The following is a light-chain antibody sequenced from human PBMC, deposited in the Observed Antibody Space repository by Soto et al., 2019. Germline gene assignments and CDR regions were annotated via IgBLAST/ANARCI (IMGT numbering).Light chain of an antibody. CDR2: TAS. V-gene: IGKV1-17*01. CDR3: LQQNTRPYT. Sequence: DIQMTQSPSSLSASVGDSVTITCRASQDIRNDLGWYQHKPGKVPKRLINTASTFQSWVPSGFSGSGSGTEFTLTISSLQPEDFATYYCLQQNTRPYTFGQGTKLEIK. J-gene: IGKJ2*01. CDR1: QDIRND.